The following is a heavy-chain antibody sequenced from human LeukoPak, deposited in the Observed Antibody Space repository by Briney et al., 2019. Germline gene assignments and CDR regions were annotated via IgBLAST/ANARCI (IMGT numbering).Heavy chain of an antibody. J-gene: IGHJ4*02. D-gene: IGHD6-13*01. CDR3: ARRYSSSWYDSGFDY. Sequence: ASVKVSCKASGYTFTGYYMHWVRQAPGQGLEWMGWINPNSGGTNYAQKFQGWVTMTRDASISTAYMELSRLRSDDTAVYYCARRYSSSWYDSGFDYWGQGTLVTVSS. CDR1: GYTFTGYY. V-gene: IGHV1-2*04. CDR2: INPNSGGT.